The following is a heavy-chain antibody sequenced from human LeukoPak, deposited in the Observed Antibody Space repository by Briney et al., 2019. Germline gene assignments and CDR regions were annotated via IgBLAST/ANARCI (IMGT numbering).Heavy chain of an antibody. CDR2: IYYSGST. J-gene: IGHJ6*03. CDR3: ARVPVLYYYYYMDV. Sequence: SETLSLTCTVSGYSISSGYYWGWIRQPPGKGLEWIGSIYYSGSTYYNPSLKSRVTISVDTSKNQFSLKLSSVTAADTAVYYCARVPVLYYYYYMDVWGKGTTVTVSS. V-gene: IGHV4-38-2*02. CDR1: GYSISSGYY.